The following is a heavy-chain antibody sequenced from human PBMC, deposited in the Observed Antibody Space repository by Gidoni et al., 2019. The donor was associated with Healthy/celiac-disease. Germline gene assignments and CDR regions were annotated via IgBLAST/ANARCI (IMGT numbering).Heavy chain of an antibody. CDR1: GYTPPELS. V-gene: IGHV1-24*01. Sequence: QVQLVQSGAEVTKPGASVKFSCKVSGYTPPELSMHWVRQAPGKGLEWMGGFDPEDGETIYAQKFQGRVTMTEDTSTDTAYMELSSLRSEDTAVYYCATPNPAAMTEYYYYYMDVWGKGTTVTVSS. CDR3: ATPNPAAMTEYYYYYMDV. D-gene: IGHD2-2*01. J-gene: IGHJ6*03. CDR2: FDPEDGET.